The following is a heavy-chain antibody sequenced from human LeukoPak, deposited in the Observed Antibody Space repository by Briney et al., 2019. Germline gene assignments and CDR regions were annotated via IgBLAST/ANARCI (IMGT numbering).Heavy chain of an antibody. CDR3: AKDMDDYVWGTYRPDAFDI. V-gene: IGHV3-64*01. D-gene: IGHD3-16*02. Sequence: SGGSLRLSCAASGFTFSSYAMHWVRQAPGKGLEYVSAISSNGGSTYYANSVEGRFTISRDNSKNTLYLQMNSLRAEDTAVYYCAKDMDDYVWGTYRPDAFDIWGQGTMVTVSS. J-gene: IGHJ3*02. CDR1: GFTFSSYA. CDR2: ISSNGGST.